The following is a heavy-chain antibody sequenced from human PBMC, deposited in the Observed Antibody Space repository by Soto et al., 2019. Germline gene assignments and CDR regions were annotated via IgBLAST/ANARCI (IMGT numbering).Heavy chain of an antibody. CDR3: AKDKSSSWTFDY. V-gene: IGHV3-30*18. Sequence: QVQLVESGGDVVQPGRSLRPSCAASGFTFSSYGMHWVRQAPGKGLEWVAVISHDGNDKHYADSVKGRFTISRDNSQNTLYLQMNSLRAEDTAVYYCAKDKSSSWTFDYWGQGTLVAVSS. D-gene: IGHD6-13*01. J-gene: IGHJ4*02. CDR1: GFTFSSYG. CDR2: ISHDGNDK.